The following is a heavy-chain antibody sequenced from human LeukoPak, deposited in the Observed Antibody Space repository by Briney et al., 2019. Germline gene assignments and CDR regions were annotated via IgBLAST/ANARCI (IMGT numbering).Heavy chain of an antibody. CDR2: ISYDGSNK. D-gene: IGHD3-22*01. V-gene: IGHV3-30*18. Sequence: PGGSLRLSCAASGFTFSSYGMHWVRQAPGKGLEWVAVISYDGSNKYYADSVKGRFTISRDNSKNTLYLLMNSLRAEDAAVYYCAKGYDSSGLDYWGQGTLVTVSS. CDR3: AKGYDSSGLDY. CDR1: GFTFSSYG. J-gene: IGHJ4*02.